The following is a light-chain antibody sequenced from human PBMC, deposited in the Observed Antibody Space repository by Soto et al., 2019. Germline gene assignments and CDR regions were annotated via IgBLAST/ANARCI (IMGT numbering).Light chain of an antibody. Sequence: EIVMTQSPATLSVSPGERATLSCRASQSISSKVDWYQQKPGHAPSLLIYGASTRATSVPPRFSGSGSGTEFTLTISSLQSEDFAVYYCQQYNIWSSVTFGQGTRLDI. J-gene: IGKJ5*01. CDR1: QSISSK. CDR3: QQYNIWSSVT. CDR2: GAS. V-gene: IGKV3-15*01.